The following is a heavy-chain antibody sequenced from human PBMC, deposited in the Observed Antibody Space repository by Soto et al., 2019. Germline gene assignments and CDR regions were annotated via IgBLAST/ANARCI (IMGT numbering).Heavy chain of an antibody. CDR3: ARQVGYGDYYYYYMDV. CDR2: INAGNGNT. J-gene: IGHJ6*03. V-gene: IGHV1-3*01. Sequence: ALVKVSCKASGYTFTSYAMHWVRQAPGQRLEWMGWINAGNGNTKYSQKFQGRVTITRDTSASTAYMELSSLRSEDTAVYYCARQVGYGDYYYYYMDVWGKGTTVTVSS. D-gene: IGHD4-17*01. CDR1: GYTFTSYA.